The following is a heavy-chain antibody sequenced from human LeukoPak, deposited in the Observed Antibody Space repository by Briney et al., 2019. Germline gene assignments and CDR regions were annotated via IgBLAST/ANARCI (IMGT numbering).Heavy chain of an antibody. CDR1: GGTFSSYA. Sequence: ASVTVSCKASGGTFSSYAISWVRQAPGQGLEWMGGIIPIFGTANYAQKFQGRVTITTDESTSTAYMELSSLRSEDTAVYYCARGPINWNDEVVGSGGPYYYYYMDVWGKGTTVTVSS. J-gene: IGHJ6*03. CDR3: ARGPINWNDEVVGSGGPYYYYYMDV. D-gene: IGHD1-1*01. V-gene: IGHV1-69*05. CDR2: IIPIFGTA.